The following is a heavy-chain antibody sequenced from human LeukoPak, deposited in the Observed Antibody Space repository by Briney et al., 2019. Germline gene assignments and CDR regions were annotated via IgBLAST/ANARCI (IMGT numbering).Heavy chain of an antibody. CDR2: IHYDSSTE. D-gene: IGHD3-10*02. J-gene: IGHJ3*02. V-gene: IGHV3-30*02. CDR3: AKALFGDRRVGAFDI. Sequence: GGSLRLSCAASGFAFSSYGMHWVRQAPGKGLEWVAYIHYDSSTEDYADSVKGRFTISGDNSKKTLYLQMNSLRTEDTAIYYCAKALFGDRRVGAFDIWGLGTMLTVSS. CDR1: GFAFSSYG.